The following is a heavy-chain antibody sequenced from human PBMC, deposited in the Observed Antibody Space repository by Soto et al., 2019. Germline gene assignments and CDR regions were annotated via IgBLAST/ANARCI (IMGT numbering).Heavy chain of an antibody. J-gene: IGHJ6*02. CDR2: ISAYNGNT. CDR1: GYTFTSYG. D-gene: IGHD3-10*01. V-gene: IGHV1-18*01. CDR3: ARDPMVRGVGNGMDV. Sequence: QVQLVQSGAEVKKPGASVKVSSKASGYTFTSYGITWVRQAPGQGLEWMGWISAYNGNTNYAQKLQGRVTMTTDTSTSTAYMELRSLRSDDTAVYYCARDPMVRGVGNGMDVWGQGTTVTVSS.